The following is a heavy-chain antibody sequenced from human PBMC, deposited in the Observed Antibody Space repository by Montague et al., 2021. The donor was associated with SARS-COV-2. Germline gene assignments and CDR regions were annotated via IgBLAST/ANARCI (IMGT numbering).Heavy chain of an antibody. V-gene: IGHV4-34*01. CDR3: ARGRRPLSVGSVWYLDY. CDR1: GGSFSAYY. Sequence: SETLSLTCAVYGGSFSAYYWTWIRQPPGKGLEWIGEISRSGETTYNPSLKSRVTLSGDTSRNQFSLELRSVTAADTALYYCARGRRPLSVGSVWYLDYWGLGTPVTVSS. CDR2: ISRSGET. D-gene: IGHD6-19*01. J-gene: IGHJ4*02.